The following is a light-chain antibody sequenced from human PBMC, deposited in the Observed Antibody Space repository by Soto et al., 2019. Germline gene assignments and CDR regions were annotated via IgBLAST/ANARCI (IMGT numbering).Light chain of an antibody. V-gene: IGKV1-5*03. CDR2: KAS. J-gene: IGKJ1*01. Sequence: DIQMTQSPSTLSASVGDRVTITCRASESISTWLAWYQQKPGKAPKLLIYKASSLESGVPSRFSGSGSGTEFTLTISSLQPDDFATYYCQQYNSSSCTFGQGTKVEIK. CDR1: ESISTW. CDR3: QQYNSSSCT.